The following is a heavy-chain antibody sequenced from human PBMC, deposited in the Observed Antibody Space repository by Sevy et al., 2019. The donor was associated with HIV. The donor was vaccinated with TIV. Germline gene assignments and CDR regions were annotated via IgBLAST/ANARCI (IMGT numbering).Heavy chain of an antibody. CDR3: VDVLGGRPVGHFIN. V-gene: IGHV3-64D*06. D-gene: IGHD6-6*01. Sequence: GGSLRLSCSASGFTFSNYDMHWVRQAPGKGLEHVSAISTDGGSTYYADSVKGRFTISRDNSKSMLYLQIGVLRFEDTAVYFCVDVLGGRPVGHFINWGQGTLVTVSS. CDR2: ISTDGGST. J-gene: IGHJ4*02. CDR1: GFTFSNYD.